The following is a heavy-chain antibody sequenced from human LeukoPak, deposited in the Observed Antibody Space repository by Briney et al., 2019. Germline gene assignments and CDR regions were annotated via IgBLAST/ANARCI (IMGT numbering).Heavy chain of an antibody. J-gene: IGHJ4*02. CDR2: VSDSGTDT. Sequence: GGSLRLSCAASGFTFSTFAMTWVRQVPGRELEWVSAVSDSGTDTFYADSVRGRFTISRDNSKNALYLQMKGLGAEDTAIYYCAKDLMPHSSGSLFDYWGPGTLVTVSS. V-gene: IGHV3-23*01. D-gene: IGHD3-22*01. CDR1: GFTFSTFA. CDR3: AKDLMPHSSGSLFDY.